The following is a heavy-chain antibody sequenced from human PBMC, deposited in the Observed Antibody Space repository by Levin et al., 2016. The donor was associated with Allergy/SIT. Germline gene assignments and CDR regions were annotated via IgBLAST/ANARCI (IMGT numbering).Heavy chain of an antibody. CDR2: IYPGDSDT. V-gene: IGHV5-51*01. Sequence: GESLKISCKGSGYSFTSYWIGWVRQMPGKGLEWMGIIYPGDSDTRYSPSFQGQVTISADKSISTAYLQWSSLKASDTAMYYCARPYCSSTSCSYYFDYWGQGTLVTVSS. CDR3: ARPYCSSTSCSYYFDY. CDR1: GYSFTSYW. J-gene: IGHJ4*02. D-gene: IGHD2-2*01.